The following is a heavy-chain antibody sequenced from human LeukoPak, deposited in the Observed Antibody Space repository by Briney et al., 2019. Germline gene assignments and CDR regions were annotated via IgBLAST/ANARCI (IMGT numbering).Heavy chain of an antibody. CDR3: ARVSYCSSTSCYWRGYYYYYMDV. CDR1: GGTFSSYA. J-gene: IGHJ6*03. CDR2: IIPIFGTA. Sequence: SVKVSCKASGGTFSSYAISWVRQAPGQGLEWMGGIIPIFGTANYAQKFQGRVTITTDESTSTAYMELSSLRSEDTAVYYCARVSYCSSTSCYWRGYYYYYMDVWGKGTTVTVSS. V-gene: IGHV1-69*05. D-gene: IGHD2-2*01.